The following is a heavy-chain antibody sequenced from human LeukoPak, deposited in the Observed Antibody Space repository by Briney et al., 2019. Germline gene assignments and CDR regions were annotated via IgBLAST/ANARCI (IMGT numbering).Heavy chain of an antibody. CDR1: GFTFNDYW. CDR3: ARDLSYSLEY. J-gene: IGHJ4*02. V-gene: IGHV3-74*01. D-gene: IGHD3-10*01. CDR2: IKGDGSST. Sequence: GGSLRLSCAASGFTFNDYWMHWVRQAPGKGLVWVSRIKGDGSSTTYADSVKGRFTISRDNAKNTLYLQMNSLRAEDTAVYYCARDLSYSLEYWGQGTLVTVS.